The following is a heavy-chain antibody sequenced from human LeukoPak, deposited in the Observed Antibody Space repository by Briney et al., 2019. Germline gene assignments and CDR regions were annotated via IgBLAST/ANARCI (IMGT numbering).Heavy chain of an antibody. CDR3: ARTPYSGTWYWFDP. CDR2: IKQNASKT. CDR1: GFTFNNYW. V-gene: IGHV3-7*03. J-gene: IGHJ5*02. D-gene: IGHD5-12*01. Sequence: GGSLRLSCAASGFTFNNYWMSWVRQAPGKGLEWVANIKQNASKTYYADSVKGRFTISRDDAKNSLYLQMNSLRAEDTAVYYCARTPYSGTWYWFDPWGQGTLVTVSS.